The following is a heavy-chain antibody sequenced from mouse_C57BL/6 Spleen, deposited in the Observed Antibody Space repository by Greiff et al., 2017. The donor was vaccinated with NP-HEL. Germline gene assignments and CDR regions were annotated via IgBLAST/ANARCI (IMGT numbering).Heavy chain of an antibody. CDR3: VRGLYYFDY. Sequence: EVQRVESGGGLVQPKGSLKLSCAASGFSFNTYAMNWVRQAPGKGLEWVARIRSKSNNYATYYADSVKDRFTISRDDSQSMLYLQMNNLKTEDTAMYYCVRGLYYFDYWGQGTTLTVSS. J-gene: IGHJ2*01. CDR2: IRSKSNNYAT. V-gene: IGHV10-1*01. CDR1: GFSFNTYA.